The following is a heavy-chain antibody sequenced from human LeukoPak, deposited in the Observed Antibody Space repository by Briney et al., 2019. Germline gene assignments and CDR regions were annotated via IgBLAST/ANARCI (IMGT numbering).Heavy chain of an antibody. V-gene: IGHV4-34*01. D-gene: IGHD3-10*01. Sequence: SETLSLTCAVYGGSFSGYYWSWIRQPPRKGLEWIGEINHSGSTNYNPSLKGRVTISVDTSKNQFSLKLSSVTAADTAAYYCARTAGRRMVRGEKNFDIWGQGTMVTVSS. CDR1: GGSFSGYY. J-gene: IGHJ3*02. CDR2: INHSGST. CDR3: ARTAGRRMVRGEKNFDI.